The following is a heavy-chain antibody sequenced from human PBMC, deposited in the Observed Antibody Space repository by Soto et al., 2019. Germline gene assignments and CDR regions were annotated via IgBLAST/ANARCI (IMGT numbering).Heavy chain of an antibody. V-gene: IGHV3-30*18. D-gene: IGHD6-13*01. CDR3: AKDRGIAAARYYYYGMDV. CDR1: GFTFSSYG. CDR2: ISYDGSNK. Sequence: QVQLVESGGGVVQPGRSLRLSCAASGFTFSSYGMHWVRQAPGKGLEWVAVISYDGSNKYYADSVKGRFTISRDNSKNTMYLQMNSLRAEDTAGYYCAKDRGIAAARYYYYGMDVWGQGTTVTVS. J-gene: IGHJ6*02.